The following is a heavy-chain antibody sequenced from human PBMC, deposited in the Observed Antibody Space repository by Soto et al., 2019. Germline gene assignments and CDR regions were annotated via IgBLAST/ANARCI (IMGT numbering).Heavy chain of an antibody. CDR2: INHSGST. D-gene: IGHD4-17*01. Sequence: SETLSLTCAVYGGSFSGYYWSWIRQPPGKGLEWIGEINHSGSTNYNPSHKSRVTISVDTSKNQFSLKLSSVTAADTAVYYWARSGYGDYYFDYGGQGTLVPVSS. V-gene: IGHV4-34*01. J-gene: IGHJ4*02. CDR1: GGSFSGYY. CDR3: ARSGYGDYYFDY.